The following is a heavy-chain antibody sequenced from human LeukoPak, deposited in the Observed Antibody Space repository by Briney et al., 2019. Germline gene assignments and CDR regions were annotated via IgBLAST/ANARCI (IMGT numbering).Heavy chain of an antibody. CDR1: GFTFSHHW. Sequence: GGSLRLSCAASGFTFSHHWMSWVRHAPGKGLVWVSHMSSDVSSTNYADSVKGRFTISRDNARNTLYLQMNSLRAEDTALYYCVREGLPNAFDIWGQGTMVTASS. D-gene: IGHD2-15*01. V-gene: IGHV3-74*01. J-gene: IGHJ3*02. CDR3: VREGLPNAFDI. CDR2: MSSDVSST.